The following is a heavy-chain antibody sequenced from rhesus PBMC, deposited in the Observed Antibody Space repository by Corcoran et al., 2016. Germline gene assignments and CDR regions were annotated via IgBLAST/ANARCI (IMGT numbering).Heavy chain of an antibody. Sequence: QVQLQESGPGLVKPSETLSLTCAVSGRSIRSNYCSWIRQSPGKGLEWIGRIYGRGGSTDYNPSLKSRVTISTDTSKNQFSLKLSSVTAANTAVYYCARNPGSWSSGWGQGLRVTVSS. V-gene: IGHV4-160*01. CDR3: ARNPGSWSSG. D-gene: IGHD6-13*01. CDR1: GRSIRSNY. J-gene: IGHJ3*01. CDR2: IYGRGGST.